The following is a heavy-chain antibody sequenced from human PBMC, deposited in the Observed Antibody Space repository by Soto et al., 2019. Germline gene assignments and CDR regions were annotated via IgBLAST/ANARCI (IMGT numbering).Heavy chain of an antibody. V-gene: IGHV4-34*01. CDR3: APLSVSLSGPYGIHV. CDR2: INHSGST. Sequence: SETLSLTCAVYGGSFSGYYWSWIRQPPGKGLEWIGEINHSGSTNYNPSLKSRVTISVDTSKNQFSVRLNSVTAADTAVYYCAPLSVSLSGPYGIHVWGQGTTVTVSS. J-gene: IGHJ6*02. D-gene: IGHD2-15*01. CDR1: GGSFSGYY.